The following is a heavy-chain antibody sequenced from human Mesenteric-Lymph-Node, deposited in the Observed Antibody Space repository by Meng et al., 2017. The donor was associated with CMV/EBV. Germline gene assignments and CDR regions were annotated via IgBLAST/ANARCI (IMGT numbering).Heavy chain of an antibody. V-gene: IGHV4-34*01. J-gene: IGHJ4*02. Sequence: HVQCNQWGQGLLKPSETLSFTCAVYGGSFSGYYWNWIRQSPEKGLEWIGEINHSGSTTYNPSFTSRIIISVDTSTNQISLNMSSVTAADTAVYYCARGSSYDILTGYFDYWGQGALVTVSS. CDR1: GGSFSGYY. CDR2: INHSGST. D-gene: IGHD3-9*01. CDR3: ARGSSYDILTGYFDY.